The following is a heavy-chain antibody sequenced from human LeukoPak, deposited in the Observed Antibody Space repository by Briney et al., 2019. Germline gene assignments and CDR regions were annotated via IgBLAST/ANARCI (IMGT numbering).Heavy chain of an antibody. CDR1: GFTFSSYG. D-gene: IGHD5-18*01. CDR2: ISYDGSNK. CDR3: AKEGDLWQYSYGDWGIDY. J-gene: IGHJ4*02. Sequence: PGRSLRLSCAASGFTFSSYGMHWVRQAPGKWLEWVAVISYDGSNKYYADSVKGRFTISRDNSKNTLYLQMNSLRAEDTAVYYCAKEGDLWQYSYGDWGIDYWGQETLVTVSS. V-gene: IGHV3-30*18.